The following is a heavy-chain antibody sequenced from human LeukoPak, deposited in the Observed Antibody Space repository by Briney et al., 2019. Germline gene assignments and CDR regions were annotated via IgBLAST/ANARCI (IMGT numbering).Heavy chain of an antibody. Sequence: SQTLSLTCAISGDSVSSNSAAWNWIRQSPSRGPEWLGRTYYRSKWYNDYAVSVKSRITINPDTSKNQFSLQLNSVTPEDTAVYYCARDGGRYFDWLSYWYFDLWGRGTLVTVSS. D-gene: IGHD3-9*01. CDR3: ARDGGRYFDWLSYWYFDL. V-gene: IGHV6-1*01. CDR1: GDSVSSNSAA. J-gene: IGHJ2*01. CDR2: TYYRSKWYN.